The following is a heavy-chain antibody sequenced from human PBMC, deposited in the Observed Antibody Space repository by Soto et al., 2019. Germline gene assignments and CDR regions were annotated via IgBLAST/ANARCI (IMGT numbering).Heavy chain of an antibody. D-gene: IGHD3-10*01. V-gene: IGHV4-59*01. Sequence: SETLSLTCTVSGGSISSYYWSWIRQPPGKGLEWIGYIYYSGSTNYNPSLKSRVTISVDTSKNQFSLKLSSVTAADTAVYYCARDRDNLWFGESVGYYGMDVWGQGTTVTVS. J-gene: IGHJ6*02. CDR1: GGSISSYY. CDR2: IYYSGST. CDR3: ARDRDNLWFGESVGYYGMDV.